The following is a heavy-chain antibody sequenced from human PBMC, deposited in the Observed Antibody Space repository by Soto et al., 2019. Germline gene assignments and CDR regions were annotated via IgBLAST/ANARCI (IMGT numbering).Heavy chain of an antibody. Sequence: GSLRLSCAASGFTFSSFALSWVRQAPGKGLEWVSAISGSGDGTDYADSVKGRFTISRDNSKNTLYLQMNSLRAEDTAVYYCAGPGYSSQDYWGQGALVTVSS. CDR2: ISGSGDGT. CDR1: GFTFSSFA. J-gene: IGHJ4*02. V-gene: IGHV3-23*01. CDR3: AGPGYSSQDY. D-gene: IGHD5-18*01.